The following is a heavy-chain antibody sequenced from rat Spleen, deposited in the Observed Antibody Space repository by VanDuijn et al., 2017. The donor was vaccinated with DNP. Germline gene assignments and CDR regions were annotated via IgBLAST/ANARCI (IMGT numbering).Heavy chain of an antibody. V-gene: IGHV3-1*01. D-gene: IGHD1-5*01. J-gene: IGHJ2*01. CDR1: GYSITGDY. Sequence: EVQLQESGPGLVKPSQSLSLTCSVTGYSITGDYWGWIRKFPGNKMEWIGHISYSGSTSYNPSLKSRISVTRDTSKNQFFLQLNSVTTEDTATYYCARWNIGTTTLDYWGQGVMVTVSS. CDR2: ISYSGST. CDR3: ARWNIGTTTLDY.